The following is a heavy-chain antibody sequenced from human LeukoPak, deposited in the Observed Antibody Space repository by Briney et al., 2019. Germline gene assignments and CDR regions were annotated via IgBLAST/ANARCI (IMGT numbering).Heavy chain of an antibody. CDR2: IYGSGST. Sequence: SETLSLTCSGSNYSISNSLYWGWLRQPPGKGLEWIGSIYGSGSTFYNPSLKSRVTISLDTSKNQFSLKLSSVTAADTAVYFCARGIYGYYMDVWGKGTTVCVSS. V-gene: IGHV4-38-2*02. J-gene: IGHJ6*03. CDR1: NYSISNSLY. CDR3: ARGIYGYYMDV. D-gene: IGHD4-17*01.